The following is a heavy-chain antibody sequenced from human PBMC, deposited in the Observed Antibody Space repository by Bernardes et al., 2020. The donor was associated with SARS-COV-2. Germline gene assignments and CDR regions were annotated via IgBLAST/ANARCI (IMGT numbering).Heavy chain of an antibody. CDR3: ARFRGGGIATVQYGMDV. CDR2: ISPGDSNT. CDR1: GYIFTNYW. Sequence: GESLKISCKGSGYIFTNYWIGWVRQMPGKGLEWMGIISPGDSNTRYSPSFQGQVSISADKSISTAYLQWSSLKASDTAIFYCARFRGGGIATVQYGMDVWGQGTTVTVSS. V-gene: IGHV5-51*01. D-gene: IGHD5-18*01. J-gene: IGHJ6*02.